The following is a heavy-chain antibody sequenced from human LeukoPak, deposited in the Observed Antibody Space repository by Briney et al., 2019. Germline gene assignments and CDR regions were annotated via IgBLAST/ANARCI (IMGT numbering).Heavy chain of an antibody. CDR2: INPSGGST. CDR1: GYTFTSYY. D-gene: IGHD1-26*01. CDR3: AKVSLRNSGIGNFDY. V-gene: IGHV1-46*01. J-gene: IGHJ4*02. Sequence: ASVKVSCKASGYTFTSYYMHWVRQAPGQGLEWMGIINPSGGSTSYAQKFQGRVTMTRDMSTSTVYMELSSLRSEDTAVYYCAKVSLRNSGIGNFDYWGQGTLVTVSS.